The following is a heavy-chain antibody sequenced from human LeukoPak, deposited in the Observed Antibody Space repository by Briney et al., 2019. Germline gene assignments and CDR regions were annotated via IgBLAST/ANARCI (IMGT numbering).Heavy chain of an antibody. CDR1: GYIFTTYA. J-gene: IGHJ4*02. V-gene: IGHV1-18*01. CDR3: ATGGRLGELSEELDY. CDR2: ISAFNGNA. D-gene: IGHD3-16*02. Sequence: GASVKVSCKASGYIFTTYAITWVRQAPGQGLEWMGGISAFNGNANYAQKFQGRVTLTTDTSTRTAYMELSSLRSEDTAVYYCATGGRLGELSEELDYWGQGTLVTVSS.